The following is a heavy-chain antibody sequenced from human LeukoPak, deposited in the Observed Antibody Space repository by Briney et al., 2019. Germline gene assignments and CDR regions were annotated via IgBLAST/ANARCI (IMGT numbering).Heavy chain of an antibody. V-gene: IGHV4-4*07. CDR3: ARGRGSSWYYFDS. CDR1: GGSISSYY. Sequence: SETLSLTCTVSGGSISSYYWSWVRQPAGKGLEWIGRIYASGNTNYNPSLKGRVTMTVDTSKNQFSLNLSSVAAADTAVYYCARGRGSSWYYFDSWGQGTLVTVSS. D-gene: IGHD6-13*01. CDR2: IYASGNT. J-gene: IGHJ4*02.